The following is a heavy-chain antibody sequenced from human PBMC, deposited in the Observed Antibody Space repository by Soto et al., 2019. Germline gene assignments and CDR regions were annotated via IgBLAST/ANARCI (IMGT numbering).Heavy chain of an antibody. J-gene: IGHJ4*02. CDR1: GFTFSSYA. CDR3: AKARPAPRFRIAAAVTGGYYFDY. Sequence: EVQLLESGGGLVQPGGSLRLSCAASGFTFSSYAMSWVRQAPGKGREWVSAISGSGGSTYYADSVKGRFTISRDNSKNTLYLQMNSLRAEDTAVYYCAKARPAPRFRIAAAVTGGYYFDYWGQGTLVTVSS. D-gene: IGHD6-13*01. CDR2: ISGSGGST. V-gene: IGHV3-23*01.